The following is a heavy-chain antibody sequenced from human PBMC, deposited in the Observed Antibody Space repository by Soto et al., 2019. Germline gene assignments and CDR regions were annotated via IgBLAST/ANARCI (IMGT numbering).Heavy chain of an antibody. Sequence: ASVKVSCKVSGYTLTELSIHWVRQAPGEGREWMGGFNPIYGETNYAQKFQGRVTITADESTGTAYMELSSLRSEDTAVYYCARVGDYCSGGSCLTGARAFDIWGQGTMVTVS. CDR2: FNPIYGET. CDR3: ARVGDYCSGGSCLTGARAFDI. CDR1: GYTLTELS. J-gene: IGHJ3*02. D-gene: IGHD2-15*01. V-gene: IGHV1-24*01.